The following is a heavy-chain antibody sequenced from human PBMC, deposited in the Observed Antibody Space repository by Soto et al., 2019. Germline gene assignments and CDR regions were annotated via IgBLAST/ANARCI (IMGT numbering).Heavy chain of an antibody. J-gene: IGHJ6*02. V-gene: IGHV3-30-3*01. CDR2: ISYDGSNK. Sequence: QVQLVESGGGVVQPGRSLRLSCAASGFTFSSYAMHWVRQAPGKGLEWVAVISYDGSNKYYADSVKGRFTISRDNSKNTVYPQMNSLRAEDTAVYYCARDYYRFNSGYGFSMDVWGQGTTVTVSS. D-gene: IGHD5-12*01. CDR1: GFTFSSYA. CDR3: ARDYYRFNSGYGFSMDV.